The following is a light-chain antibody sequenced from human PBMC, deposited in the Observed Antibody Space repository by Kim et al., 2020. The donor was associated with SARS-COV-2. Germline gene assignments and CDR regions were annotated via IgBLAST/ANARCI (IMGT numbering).Light chain of an antibody. Sequence: GDRVTSTSRASEDNSSHIAWYQQTQGRAPKLLIYAAATLQSGVPSRFSGSGSGTDFTLTISSLQPEDFATYFYQQLDGYPPWAFGQGTKVDIK. CDR3: QQLDGYPPWA. J-gene: IGKJ1*01. CDR2: AAA. CDR1: EDNSSH. V-gene: IGKV1-9*01.